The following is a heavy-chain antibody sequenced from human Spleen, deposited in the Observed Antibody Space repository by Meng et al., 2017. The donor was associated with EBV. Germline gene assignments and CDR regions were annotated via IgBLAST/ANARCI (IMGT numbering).Heavy chain of an antibody. CDR3: AKYHGLDY. Sequence: QVLLDQSGAEVKNPGSSVRFSCKASADLFSCFALTWVRQAPGQGLEWMGWISGYNGDTNYAQKFQGRVTMTTDTSTSTAHMELRSLRSDDTAVYYCAKYHGLDYWGQGTLVTVSS. CDR2: ISGYNGDT. V-gene: IGHV1-18*01. CDR1: ADLFSCFA. D-gene: IGHD5-24*01. J-gene: IGHJ4*02.